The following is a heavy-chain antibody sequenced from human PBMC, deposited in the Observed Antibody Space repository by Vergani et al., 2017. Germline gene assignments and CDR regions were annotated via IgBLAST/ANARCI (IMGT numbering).Heavy chain of an antibody. J-gene: IGHJ4*02. CDR2: ISYDGSNK. D-gene: IGHD1-26*01. CDR3: AKDRIVVATMLRRAGKGGLYYFDY. Sequence: QVQLVESGGGVVQPGRSLRLSCAASGFTFSSYGMHWVRQAPGKGLEWVAVISYDGSNKYYADSVKGRFTISRDNSKNTLYLQMNSLRAEDTAVYYCAKDRIVVATMLRRAGKGGLYYFDYWGQGTLVTVSS. V-gene: IGHV3-30*18. CDR1: GFTFSSYG.